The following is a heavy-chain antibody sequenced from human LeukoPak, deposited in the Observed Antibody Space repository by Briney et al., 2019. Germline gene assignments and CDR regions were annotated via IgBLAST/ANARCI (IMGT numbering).Heavy chain of an antibody. Sequence: GGSLRLSCAASGFTFNNYVMSWLRQATGRGVEWVSAIGGGGFVTKYADSVKGRLTISRDISKNTLYPQMKRLRAEDTAVYYCAKTSGLIRTSPNIDGWGKGTLVTVSS. J-gene: IGHJ4*02. CDR1: GFTFNNYV. V-gene: IGHV3-23*01. CDR3: AKTSGLIRTSPNIDG. D-gene: IGHD2-2*01. CDR2: IGGGGFVT.